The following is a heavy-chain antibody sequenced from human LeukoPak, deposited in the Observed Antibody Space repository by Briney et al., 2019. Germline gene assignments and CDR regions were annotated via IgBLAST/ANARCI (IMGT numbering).Heavy chain of an antibody. D-gene: IGHD2-2*01. Sequence: PSETLSLTCTVSGGSISSYYWSWIRQPPGKGLEWIGYIYYSGSTNYNPSLKSRATISVDTSKNQFSLKLSSVTAADTAVYYCAREGDCSSTSCRTTGIDYWGQGTLVTVSS. J-gene: IGHJ4*02. CDR1: GGSISSYY. V-gene: IGHV4-59*12. CDR3: AREGDCSSTSCRTTGIDY. CDR2: IYYSGST.